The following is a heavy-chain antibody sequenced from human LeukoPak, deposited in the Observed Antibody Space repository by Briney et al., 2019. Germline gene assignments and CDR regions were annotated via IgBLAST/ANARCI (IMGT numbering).Heavy chain of an antibody. J-gene: IGHJ5*02. CDR2: ISYSGST. Sequence: SETLSLICTVSGGSFSSYYWSWIRQSPEKGLEWIGYISYSGSTNYNPSLKRRVTISVDTSRNQFSLKLTSVTAADTAVYYCARDILSGRFGFDPWGQGTLVTVSS. D-gene: IGHD3-9*01. V-gene: IGHV4-59*01. CDR1: GGSFSSYY. CDR3: ARDILSGRFGFDP.